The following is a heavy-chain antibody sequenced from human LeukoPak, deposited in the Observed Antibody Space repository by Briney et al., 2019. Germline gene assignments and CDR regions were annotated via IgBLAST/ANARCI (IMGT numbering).Heavy chain of an antibody. J-gene: IGHJ4*02. V-gene: IGHV3-23*01. CDR3: AKGQELDDGVFDS. CDR1: GFTFSSLA. CDR2: IRSNGDTT. Sequence: GGSLRLSCTASGFTFSSLAMTWVRQAPGMGLEWVSTIRSNGDTTYNADSVKGRFTISRDNSKNTLYLELNSLRVEDTATFYCAKGQELDDGVFDSWGQGTMVTVSS. D-gene: IGHD1-1*01.